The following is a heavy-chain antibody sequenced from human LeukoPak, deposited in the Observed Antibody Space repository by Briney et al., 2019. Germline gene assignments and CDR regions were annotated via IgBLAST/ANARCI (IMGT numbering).Heavy chain of an antibody. V-gene: IGHV1-2*02. Sequence: ASVKVSCKASGYTFTGYYMHWVRQAPGQGLEWMGWINPNSGGTNYAQKFQGRVTMTRDTSISTAYMELSRLRSDDTAVYYCARGLFLAARPYNWFDPWGQGTLVTVSS. D-gene: IGHD6-6*01. CDR1: GYTFTGYY. J-gene: IGHJ5*02. CDR3: ARGLFLAARPYNWFDP. CDR2: INPNSGGT.